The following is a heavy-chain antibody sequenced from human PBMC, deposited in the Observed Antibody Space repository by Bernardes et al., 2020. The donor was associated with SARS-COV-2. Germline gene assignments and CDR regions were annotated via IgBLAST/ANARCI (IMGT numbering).Heavy chain of an antibody. CDR2: VYPGDSDT. CDR3: AKSSRDILTGYDY. V-gene: IGHV5-51*01. D-gene: IGHD3-9*01. J-gene: IGHJ4*02. Sequence: GASLKISCKGSGYRFTNYWIGWVRQMPGKGLEWMGVVYPGDSDTRYSPSFRGQVTISADESISTAYLQWSSLKASDTAMYYCAKSSRDILTGYDYWGQGTLVTVSS. CDR1: GYRFTNYW.